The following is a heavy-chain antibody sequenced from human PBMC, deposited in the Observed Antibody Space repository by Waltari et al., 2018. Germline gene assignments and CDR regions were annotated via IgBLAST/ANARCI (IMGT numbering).Heavy chain of an antibody. J-gene: IGHJ5*02. D-gene: IGHD1-7*01. CDR3: ARHESATGTTGWFDP. CDR1: GGSISSSSYY. CDR2: IYYSGST. Sequence: QLQLQESGPGLVKPSEPLSLPCHVSGGSISSSSYYWGWIRPPPGKGLEWIGSIYYSGSTYYNPSLKSRVTISVDTSKNQFSLKLSSVTAADTAVYYCARHESATGTTGWFDPWGQGTLVTVSS. V-gene: IGHV4-39*01.